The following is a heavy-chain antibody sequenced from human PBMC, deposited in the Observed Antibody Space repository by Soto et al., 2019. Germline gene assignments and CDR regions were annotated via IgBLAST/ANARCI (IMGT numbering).Heavy chain of an antibody. Sequence: SETLSLTCTVSGGSICGYFWSWIRQPAGRGLEWIGRIYSSGSATYNRSLKSRVTLSVDTSRNQFSLKLNSLTAADTALYYCARLIGSYEAGSDYCGQGILVTVSS. D-gene: IGHD3-16*01. CDR1: GGSICGYF. CDR2: IYSSGSA. J-gene: IGHJ4*02. V-gene: IGHV4-4*07. CDR3: ARLIGSYEAGSDY.